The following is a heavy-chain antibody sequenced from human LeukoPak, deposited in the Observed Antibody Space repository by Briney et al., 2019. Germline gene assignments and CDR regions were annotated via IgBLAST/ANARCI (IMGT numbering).Heavy chain of an antibody. Sequence: PSGTLSLTCTVSGGSISSGGYYWSWIRQPPGKGLEWIGYIYHSGSTYYNPSLKSRVTISVDRSKNQFSLKLSSVTAADTAVYYCARDYCSSTSCYSDWFDPWGQGTLVTVSS. J-gene: IGHJ5*02. CDR1: GGSISSGGYY. D-gene: IGHD2-2*01. CDR2: IYHSGST. CDR3: ARDYCSSTSCYSDWFDP. V-gene: IGHV4-30-2*01.